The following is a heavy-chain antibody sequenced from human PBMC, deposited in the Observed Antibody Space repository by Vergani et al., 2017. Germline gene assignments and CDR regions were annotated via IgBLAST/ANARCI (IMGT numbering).Heavy chain of an antibody. CDR1: GFTFSNFG. CDR3: AKYLRDATDGLPDS. CDR2: IGKDGINT. J-gene: IGHJ4*02. V-gene: IGHV3-30*02. Sequence: QVQLVESAGGVVQPGGSLRLSCAASGFTFSNFGMHWIRQAPGNGLEWLAYIGKDGINTRYRDAVKGRFTVSRDNSKVILSLQMDSLISEDTALYYCAKYLRDATDGLPDSWGPGTLVIVSS. D-gene: IGHD2-21*02.